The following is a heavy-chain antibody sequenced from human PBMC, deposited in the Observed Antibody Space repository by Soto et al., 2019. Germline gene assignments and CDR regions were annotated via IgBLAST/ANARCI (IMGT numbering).Heavy chain of an antibody. Sequence: PGESLKISCKGSGYSFTSYWISWVRQMPGKGLEWMGRIDPSDSYTNYSPSFQGHVTISADKPISTAYLQWSSLKASDTAMYYCARRIVATRAYYYGMDVWGQGTTVTVSS. CDR1: GYSFTSYW. J-gene: IGHJ6*02. D-gene: IGHD5-12*01. V-gene: IGHV5-10-1*01. CDR2: IDPSDSYT. CDR3: ARRIVATRAYYYGMDV.